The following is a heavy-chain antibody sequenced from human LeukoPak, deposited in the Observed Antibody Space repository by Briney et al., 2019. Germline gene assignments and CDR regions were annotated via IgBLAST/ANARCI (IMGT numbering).Heavy chain of an antibody. J-gene: IGHJ5*02. V-gene: IGHV4-34*01. CDR3: ARGDSQSWYDWFDP. Sequence: SETLSLTCAVYGGSFSGYYWSWIRQPPGKGLEWIGEINHSGSTNYNPSLKSRVTISVDTSKNQFSLKLSSVTAADTAVYYCARGDSQSWYDWFDPWGQGTLVTVSS. CDR2: INHSGST. CDR1: GGSFSGYY. D-gene: IGHD6-13*01.